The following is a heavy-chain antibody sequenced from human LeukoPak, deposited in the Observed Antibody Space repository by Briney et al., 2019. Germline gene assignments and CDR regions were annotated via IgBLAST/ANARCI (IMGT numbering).Heavy chain of an antibody. Sequence: ASVKVSCKASGYTFTSYGISWVRQAPGQGLEWMGWISAYNGNTNYAQKLQGRVTMTTDTSTSTAYMELRSLRSDDTAVYYCARDSWDVLLWFGESDHPPYYFGYWGQGTLVTVSS. V-gene: IGHV1-18*01. CDR3: ARDSWDVLLWFGESDHPPYYFGY. J-gene: IGHJ4*02. CDR1: GYTFTSYG. D-gene: IGHD3-10*01. CDR2: ISAYNGNT.